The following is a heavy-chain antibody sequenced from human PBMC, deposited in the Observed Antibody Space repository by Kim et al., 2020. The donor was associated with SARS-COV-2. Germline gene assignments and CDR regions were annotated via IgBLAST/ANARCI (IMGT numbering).Heavy chain of an antibody. CDR3: AREWISWFGELFQKPPSWYYYGMDV. J-gene: IGHJ6*02. V-gene: IGHV1-3*01. Sequence: ASVKVSCKASGYTFTSYAMHWVRQAPGQRLEWMGWINAGNGNTKYSQKFQGRATITRDTSASTAYMELSSLRSEDTAVYYCAREWISWFGELFQKPPSWYYYGMDVWGQGTTVTVSS. CDR1: GYTFTSYA. CDR2: INAGNGNT. D-gene: IGHD3-10*01.